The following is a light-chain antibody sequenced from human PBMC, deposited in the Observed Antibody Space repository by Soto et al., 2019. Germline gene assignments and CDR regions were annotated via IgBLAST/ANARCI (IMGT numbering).Light chain of an antibody. J-gene: IGLJ1*01. CDR3: QSYDSSLSGYV. V-gene: IGLV1-40*01. CDR2: GNS. Sequence: QSVLTQPPSVSGAPGQRVTISCTGSSSNIGAGYDVHWYQQLPGTAPKLLIYGNSNRPSGVPDRFSGSKSGTSASLAITGIQAEDEADYYCQSYDSSLSGYVFGPGTKVTVL. CDR1: SSNIGAGYD.